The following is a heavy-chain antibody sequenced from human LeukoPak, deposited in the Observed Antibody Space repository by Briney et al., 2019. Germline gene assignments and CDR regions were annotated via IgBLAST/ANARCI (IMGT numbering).Heavy chain of an antibody. CDR2: ISYSGST. V-gene: IGHV4-59*01. CDR3: ARDSVFATNWFDP. Sequence: SETLSLTCTVSGASISSSYWNWIRQPPGKGLEWIGYISYSGSTNYNPSLQSRVTISIDTSKNHFSLKLRSVTAADTAVYFCARDSVFATNWFDPWGQGTLVTVS. D-gene: IGHD2-15*01. J-gene: IGHJ5*02. CDR1: GASISSSY.